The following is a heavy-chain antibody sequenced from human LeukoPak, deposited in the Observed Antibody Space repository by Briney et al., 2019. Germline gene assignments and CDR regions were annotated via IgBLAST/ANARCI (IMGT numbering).Heavy chain of an antibody. CDR1: GFTFSSYG. J-gene: IGHJ6*04. CDR3: AKDLGTVTTDYYYGMDV. V-gene: IGHV3-30*18. CDR2: ISYDGTNK. Sequence: GGSLRLSCAASGFTFSSYGMHWVRQTPGKGLEWVAVISYDGTNKYYADSVKGRFTISGDNSKNTLYLQMNSLRAKDTAVYYCAKDLGTVTTDYYYGMDVWGKATTVTVSS. D-gene: IGHD4-17*01.